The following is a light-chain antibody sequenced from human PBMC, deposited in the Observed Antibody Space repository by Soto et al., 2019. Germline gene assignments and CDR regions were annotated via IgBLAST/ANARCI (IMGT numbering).Light chain of an antibody. CDR3: SSYAGSNSVV. V-gene: IGLV2-8*01. CDR2: EVS. J-gene: IGLJ2*01. CDR1: SSDVGGYNY. Sequence: QSALTQPPSASGSPGQSVTISCTGTSSDVGGYNYVSWYQQHSGKAPKLMIYEVSKRPSGVPDRFSGSKSGNTASLTVSGLQPEDESDYYCSSYAGSNSVVFGGGTKLPVL.